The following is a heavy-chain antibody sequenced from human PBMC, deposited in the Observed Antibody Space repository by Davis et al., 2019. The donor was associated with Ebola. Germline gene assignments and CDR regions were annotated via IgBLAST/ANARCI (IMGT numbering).Heavy chain of an antibody. CDR3: AKDTSSGQLEAFDI. CDR1: GFTFDDYA. J-gene: IGHJ3*02. Sequence: SLKISCAASGFTFDDYAMHWVRQAPGKGLEWVSGISWNSGSIGYADSVKGQFTISRDNAKNSLYLQMNSLRAEDTALYYCAKDTSSGQLEAFDIWGQGTMVTVSS. CDR2: ISWNSGSI. D-gene: IGHD6-13*01. V-gene: IGHV3-9*01.